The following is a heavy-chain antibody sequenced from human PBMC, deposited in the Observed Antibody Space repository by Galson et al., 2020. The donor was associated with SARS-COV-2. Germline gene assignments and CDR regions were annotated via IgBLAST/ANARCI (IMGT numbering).Heavy chain of an antibody. J-gene: IGHJ5*02. D-gene: IGHD1-26*01. V-gene: IGHV5-51*01. Sequence: GESLKISCKGSGYSFTSYWIGWVRQMPGKGLEWMGIIYPGDSDTRYSPSFQGQVTISADKSISTAYLQWSSLKASDTAMYYCARQIVGATTLSWFDPWGQGTLVTVSS. CDR3: ARQIVGATTLSWFDP. CDR1: GYSFTSYW. CDR2: IYPGDSDT.